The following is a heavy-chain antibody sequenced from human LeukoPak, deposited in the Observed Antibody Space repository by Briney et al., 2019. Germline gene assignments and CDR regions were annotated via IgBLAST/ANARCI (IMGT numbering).Heavy chain of an antibody. Sequence: GGSLRLSCAASGFTFSSYAMHWVRQAPGKGLEWVAVISYDGSNKYYADSVKGRFTISRDNSKNTLFLQMSSLRVEDTAVYYCAKAHPLVAAPDYWGQGTLVTVSS. D-gene: IGHD6-6*01. V-gene: IGHV3-30*04. CDR3: AKAHPLVAAPDY. J-gene: IGHJ4*02. CDR2: ISYDGSNK. CDR1: GFTFSSYA.